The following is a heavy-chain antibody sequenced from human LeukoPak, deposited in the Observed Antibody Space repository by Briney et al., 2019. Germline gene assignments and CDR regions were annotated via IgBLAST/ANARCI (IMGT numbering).Heavy chain of an antibody. Sequence: GGSLRLSCAASGFTFSSYSMNWVRQAPGKGLEWVSAISGSGGSTYYADSVKGRFTISRDNSKNTLYLQMNSLRAEDTAVYYCAKEMGPVVVAASGDYWGQGTLVTVSS. D-gene: IGHD2-15*01. V-gene: IGHV3-23*01. CDR3: AKEMGPVVVAASGDY. J-gene: IGHJ4*02. CDR1: GFTFSSYS. CDR2: ISGSGGST.